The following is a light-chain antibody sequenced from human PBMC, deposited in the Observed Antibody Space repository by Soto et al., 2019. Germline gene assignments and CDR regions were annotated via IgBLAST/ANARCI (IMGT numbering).Light chain of an antibody. CDR2: AAS. J-gene: IGKJ1*01. CDR1: QGISSY. V-gene: IGKV1-8*01. CDR3: QQYYSYPRT. Sequence: AIRMTQSPSSLSASTGDRVTITCRASQGISSYLAWYQQKPGKAPKLLIYAASTLQSGVPSRFSGSGSGTVFTLTIGALQSENFATFYCQQYYSYPRTFGQGTKVKIK.